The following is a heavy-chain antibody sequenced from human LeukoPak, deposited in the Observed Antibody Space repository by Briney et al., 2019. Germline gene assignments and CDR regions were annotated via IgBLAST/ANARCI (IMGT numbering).Heavy chain of an antibody. CDR3: ARGGCSTGNCYASWLDP. CDR2: ISADSGNT. D-gene: IGHD2-15*01. CDR1: GYTFTTYG. V-gene: IGHV1-3*01. J-gene: IGHJ5*02. Sequence: ASVKVSCKASGYTFTTYGIHWVRQAPGQRLEWMGWISADSGNTEYSQKLQGRATISRDTSASTAYMELSSLISEDTAVYYCARGGCSTGNCYASWLDPWGQGTLVTVSS.